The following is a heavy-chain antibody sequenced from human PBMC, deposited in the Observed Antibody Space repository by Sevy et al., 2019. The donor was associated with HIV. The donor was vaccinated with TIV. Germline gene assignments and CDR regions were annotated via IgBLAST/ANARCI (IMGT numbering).Heavy chain of an antibody. CDR2: IYSGGST. CDR1: GFTVSSNY. J-gene: IGHJ4*02. Sequence: GGSLRLSCAASGFTVSSNYMSWVRQAPGKGMEWVSVIYSGGSTYYADPVKGRFTISRDNSKNTLYLQMNSLRAEDTAVYYCARDVGIVVVPAAIGYFEYWGQGTLVTVSS. D-gene: IGHD2-2*02. CDR3: ARDVGIVVVPAAIGYFEY. V-gene: IGHV3-53*05.